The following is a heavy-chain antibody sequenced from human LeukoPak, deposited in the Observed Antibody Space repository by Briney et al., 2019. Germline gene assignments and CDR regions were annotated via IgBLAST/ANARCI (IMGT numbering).Heavy chain of an antibody. CDR1: GGSISSYH. D-gene: IGHD3-3*01. CDR2: IYYGGST. CDR3: ARGNYDFWSLHYYYYMDV. Sequence: PSETLSLTCTVSGGSISSYHWSWIRQPPGKGLEWIGYIYYGGSTNYNPSLKSRVTISVDTSKNPFSLKLSSVTAADTAVYYCARGNYDFWSLHYYYYMDVWGKGTTVTVSS. J-gene: IGHJ6*03. V-gene: IGHV4-59*01.